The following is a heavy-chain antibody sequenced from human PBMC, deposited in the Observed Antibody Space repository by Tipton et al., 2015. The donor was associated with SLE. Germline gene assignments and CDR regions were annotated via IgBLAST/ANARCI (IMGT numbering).Heavy chain of an antibody. D-gene: IGHD2-2*01. CDR1: GFTFSSYG. J-gene: IGHJ3*02. CDR3: ARETYIVVVPAATRGAFDI. V-gene: IGHV3-33*01. Sequence: SLRLSCAASGFTFSSYGMHWVRQAPGKGLEWVAVIWYDGSNKYYADSVKGRFTISRDNSKNTLYLQMNSLRAEDTAVYYCARETYIVVVPAATRGAFDIWGQGTMVTVSS. CDR2: IWYDGSNK.